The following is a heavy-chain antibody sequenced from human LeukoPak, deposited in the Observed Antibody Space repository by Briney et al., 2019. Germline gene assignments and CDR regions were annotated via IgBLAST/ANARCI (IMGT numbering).Heavy chain of an antibody. V-gene: IGHV3-30-3*02. CDR1: GFTFSSDA. CDR2: ISYYGSNK. CDR3: AEARLGALYGLDV. D-gene: IGHD1-26*01. J-gene: IGHJ6*02. Sequence: PGGSLRLSCSASGFTFSSDAMHWVRQAPGKGLELVAVISYYGSNKYYADSVKGRFTTSRDNSKNTLYLQMNSLRAEDTAVYYCAEARLGALYGLDVWGQGTTVTVSS.